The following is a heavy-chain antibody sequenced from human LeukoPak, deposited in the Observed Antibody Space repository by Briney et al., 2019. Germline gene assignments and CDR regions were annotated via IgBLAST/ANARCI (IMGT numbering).Heavy chain of an antibody. CDR2: ISAYNGNT. CDR1: GYTFTSYG. CDR3: ARDRIAARPPYYYMDV. Sequence: ASVKVSCKASGYTFTSYGISWVRQAPGQGLEWMGWISAYNGNTNYAQKLQGRVTMTTDTSTSTAYMELSRLRSDDTAVYYCARDRIAARPPYYYMDVWGKGTTVTVSS. V-gene: IGHV1-18*01. D-gene: IGHD6-6*01. J-gene: IGHJ6*03.